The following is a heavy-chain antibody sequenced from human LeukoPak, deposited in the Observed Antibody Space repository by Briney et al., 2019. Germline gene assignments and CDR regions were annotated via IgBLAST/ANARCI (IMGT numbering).Heavy chain of an antibody. CDR2: INHSGST. Sequence: PSETLSLTCAVYGGSFSGYYWSWIRQPPGKGLEWIGEINHSGSTNYNPPLKSRVTISVDTSKNQFSLKLSSVTAADTAVYYCARGKRSNWYFDLWGRGTLVTVSS. D-gene: IGHD6-25*01. J-gene: IGHJ2*01. CDR1: GGSFSGYY. V-gene: IGHV4-34*01. CDR3: ARGKRSNWYFDL.